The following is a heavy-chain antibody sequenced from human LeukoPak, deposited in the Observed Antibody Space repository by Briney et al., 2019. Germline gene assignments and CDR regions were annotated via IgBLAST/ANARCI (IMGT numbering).Heavy chain of an antibody. CDR2: IKQDGSEK. D-gene: IGHD3-10*01. V-gene: IGHV3-7*03. Sequence: RGSLRLSCAASGFTFSSYWMSWVRQAPGKGLEWVANIKQDGSEKYYVGSVKGRFTISRDNAKNSLFLQMNSLRAEDTAVYHCATHYSGSYYQWGQGTLVTVSS. CDR3: ATHYSGSYYQ. CDR1: GFTFSSYW. J-gene: IGHJ4*02.